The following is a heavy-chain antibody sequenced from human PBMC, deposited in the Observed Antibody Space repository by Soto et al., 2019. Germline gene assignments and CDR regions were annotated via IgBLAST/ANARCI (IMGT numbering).Heavy chain of an antibody. CDR3: ETDRLYSRSYFHY. Sequence: ASVKVSCKVSGYTLTELSMHWVRQAPGKGLEWMGGFDPEDGETIYAQKFQGRVTMTEDTSTDTAYMELSSLRSEDTAVYYSETDRLYSRSYFHYWGQGTLVTVSS. D-gene: IGHD1-26*01. J-gene: IGHJ4*02. V-gene: IGHV1-24*01. CDR2: FDPEDGET. CDR1: GYTLTELS.